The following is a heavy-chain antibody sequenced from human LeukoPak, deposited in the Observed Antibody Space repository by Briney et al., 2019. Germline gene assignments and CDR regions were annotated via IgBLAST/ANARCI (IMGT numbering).Heavy chain of an antibody. J-gene: IGHJ4*02. Sequence: PGGSLRLSCAASGFTFSSYAMSWVRQAPGKRLEWVSAISGSGGSTYYADSVKGRFTISRDNSKNTLYLQMNSLRAGDTAVYYCAKNTAMIQYYFDYWGQGTLVTVSS. CDR2: ISGSGGST. CDR1: GFTFSSYA. V-gene: IGHV3-23*01. D-gene: IGHD5-18*01. CDR3: AKNTAMIQYYFDY.